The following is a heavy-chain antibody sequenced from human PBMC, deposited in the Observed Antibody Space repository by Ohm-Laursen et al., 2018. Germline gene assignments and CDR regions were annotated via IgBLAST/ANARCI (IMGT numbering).Heavy chain of an antibody. V-gene: IGHV3-21*01. CDR2: ITSSSSYI. Sequence: SLRLSCAASGFTFSSYSMNWVRQAPGKGLEWVSSITSSSSYIYYADSVKGRFTISRDNAKNSLYLQMNSLRAEDTAVCYCASGPWFGELLKGFDIWGQGTMVTVSS. CDR1: GFTFSSYS. J-gene: IGHJ3*02. D-gene: IGHD3-10*01. CDR3: ASGPWFGELLKGFDI.